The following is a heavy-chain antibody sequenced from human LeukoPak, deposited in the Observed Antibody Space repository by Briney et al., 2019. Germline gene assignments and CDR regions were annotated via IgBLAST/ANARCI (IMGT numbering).Heavy chain of an antibody. Sequence: SETLSLTCTVSGGSISSYYWSWIRQPPGKGLEWIGYIYYSGSTNYNPSLKSRVTISVDASKNQFSLKLSSVTAADTAVYYCATLVLRFLEWPDWYFDLWGRGTLVTVSS. CDR2: IYYSGST. J-gene: IGHJ2*01. CDR1: GGSISSYY. CDR3: ATLVLRFLEWPDWYFDL. D-gene: IGHD3-3*01. V-gene: IGHV4-59*08.